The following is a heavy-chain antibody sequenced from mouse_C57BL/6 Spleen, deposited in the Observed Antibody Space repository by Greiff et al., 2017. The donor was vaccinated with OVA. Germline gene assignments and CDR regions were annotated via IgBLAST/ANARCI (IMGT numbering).Heavy chain of an antibody. CDR3: ARRNSAYLPAMDD. D-gene: IGHD3-1*01. J-gene: IGHJ4*01. V-gene: IGHV1-52*01. Sequence: QVQLQQPGAELVRPGSSVKLSCKASGYTFTSYWMHWVKQRPIQGLEWIGNIDPSDSETPYNQKFKDKATLTVDKSSSTAYMQLSSLTSEDSAVYYCARRNSAYLPAMDDWGQGTSVTVSS. CDR2: IDPSDSET. CDR1: GYTFTSYW.